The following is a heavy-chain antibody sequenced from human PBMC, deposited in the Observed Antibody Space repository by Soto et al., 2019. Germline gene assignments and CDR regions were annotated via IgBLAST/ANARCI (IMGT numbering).Heavy chain of an antibody. CDR2: ISAYNGNT. CDR1: GYTFTSYG. D-gene: IGHD4-17*01. V-gene: IGHV1-18*01. J-gene: IGHJ5*02. Sequence: QVQLVQSGAEVKKPGASVKVSCKASGYTFTSYGISWVRQAPGQGLEWMGWISAYNGNTNYEQKRQGRVTTSTETSRSTAYMERRSLRSDDTAVYDCARGGQPTVTTNNWFDPWGQGTPVTVSS. CDR3: ARGGQPTVTTNNWFDP.